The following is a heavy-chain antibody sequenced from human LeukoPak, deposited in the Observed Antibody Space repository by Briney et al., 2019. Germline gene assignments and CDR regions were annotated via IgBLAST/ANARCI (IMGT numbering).Heavy chain of an antibody. Sequence: GASVKVSCKASGYTFTGYYMHWVRQAPGQGLEWMGWINPNSGGTNYAQKFQGRVTMTRDTSISTAYMELSRLRSDDTAVYYCARAPPREAMGTDYWGQGTLVTVSS. CDR2: INPNSGGT. CDR3: ARAPPREAMGTDY. V-gene: IGHV1-2*02. D-gene: IGHD5-18*01. J-gene: IGHJ4*02. CDR1: GYTFTGYY.